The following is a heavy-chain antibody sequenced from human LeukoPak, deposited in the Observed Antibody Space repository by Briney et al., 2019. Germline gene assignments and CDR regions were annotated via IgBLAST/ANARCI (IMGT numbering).Heavy chain of an antibody. CDR2: IYYSGST. J-gene: IGHJ5*02. CDR1: GASINNNF. Sequence: SETLSLTCTVSGASINNNFGTWIRQPPGKGLEWIGYIYYSGSTNYNPSLKSRVTISVGTSKNQFSLKLSSVTAADTAVYYCARVLGYCSGGNCNWFDPWGQGTLVTVSS. V-gene: IGHV4-59*01. D-gene: IGHD2-15*01. CDR3: ARVLGYCSGGNCNWFDP.